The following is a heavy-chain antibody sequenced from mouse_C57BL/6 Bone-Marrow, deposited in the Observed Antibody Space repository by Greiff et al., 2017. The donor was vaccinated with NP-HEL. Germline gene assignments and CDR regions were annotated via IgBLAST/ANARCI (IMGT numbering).Heavy chain of an antibody. J-gene: IGHJ3*01. CDR2: ISGGGGNT. D-gene: IGHD2-4*01. CDR3: ARHGGGLRRGAWFAY. Sequence: EVKLVESGGGLVKPGGSLKLSCAASGFTFSSYTMSWVRQTPEKRLEWVATISGGGGNTYYPDSVKGRFTISRDNAKNTLYLQMSSLRSEDTALYYCARHGGGLRRGAWFAYWGQGTLVTVSA. CDR1: GFTFSSYT. V-gene: IGHV5-9*01.